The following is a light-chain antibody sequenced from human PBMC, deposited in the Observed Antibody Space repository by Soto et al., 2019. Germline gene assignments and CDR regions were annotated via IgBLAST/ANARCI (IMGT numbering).Light chain of an antibody. J-gene: IGKJ1*01. CDR3: QQYNSYWT. Sequence: EIVLTQSPATLSVSPGERATLSCRASQSVSSNLAWYQQIPGRAPRLLIYGASTRASGIPARFSASGSGTEFTLTISSLQSDDFATYYCQQYNSYWTFGQGTKVDIK. CDR2: GAS. V-gene: IGKV3-15*01. CDR1: QSVSSN.